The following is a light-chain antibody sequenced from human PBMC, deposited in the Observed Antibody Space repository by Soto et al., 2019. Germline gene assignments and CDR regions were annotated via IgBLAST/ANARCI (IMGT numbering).Light chain of an antibody. CDR3: SSYTSTNTLI. Sequence: QSVLTQPASVSGSPGQSITISCTGTSSNVGSYKLVSWFQQYPGKAPKVMIYEVTNRPSGVSNRFSGSKSGNTASLTISGLQAEDEADYYCSSYTSTNTLIFGGGTKLTVL. V-gene: IGLV2-14*02. J-gene: IGLJ2*01. CDR1: SSNVGSYKL. CDR2: EVT.